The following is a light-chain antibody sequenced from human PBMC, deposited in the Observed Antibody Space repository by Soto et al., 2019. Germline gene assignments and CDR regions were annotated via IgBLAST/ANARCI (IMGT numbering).Light chain of an antibody. J-gene: IGKJ4*01. CDR2: GAS. CDR3: QQHNNWPLT. V-gene: IGKV3-15*01. Sequence: EIVMTQSPVTLSVSPGERVTLSCRASQSVSSNLAWYQQKPGQAPRLLVYGASTRATGIPARFSGSGSGTQFTLTISSLQSEDFAVYYCQQHNNWPLTFGGGTKVDIK. CDR1: QSVSSN.